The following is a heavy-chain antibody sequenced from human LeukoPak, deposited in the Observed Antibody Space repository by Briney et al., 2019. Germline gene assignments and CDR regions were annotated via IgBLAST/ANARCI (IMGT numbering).Heavy chain of an antibody. V-gene: IGHV1-18*01. CDR3: ARDRQYYYDSSGFDAFDI. J-gene: IGHJ3*02. CDR1: GYTFTSYG. CDR2: ISAYNGNT. D-gene: IGHD3-22*01. Sequence: ASVKVSCKASGYTFTSYGISWVRQAPGQGLEWMGWISAYNGNTNYAQKLQGRVTMTTDTSTSTAYMELRSLRSDDTAVYYCARDRQYYYDSSGFDAFDIWGQETMVTVSS.